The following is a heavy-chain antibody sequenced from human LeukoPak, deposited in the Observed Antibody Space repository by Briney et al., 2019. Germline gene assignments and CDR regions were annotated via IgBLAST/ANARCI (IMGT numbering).Heavy chain of an antibody. Sequence: GGSLRLSCAASGFTFSSYCMHWVRQAPGKGLEWVAFTRYDGSDKYYVDSVKGRFTISRDNSKNTLYLQMNSLRAEDTAMYFCAKDRHVWGYSYGQTFDYWGQGTLVIVSS. V-gene: IGHV3-30*02. J-gene: IGHJ4*02. CDR2: TRYDGSDK. CDR1: GFTFSSYC. D-gene: IGHD5-18*01. CDR3: AKDRHVWGYSYGQTFDY.